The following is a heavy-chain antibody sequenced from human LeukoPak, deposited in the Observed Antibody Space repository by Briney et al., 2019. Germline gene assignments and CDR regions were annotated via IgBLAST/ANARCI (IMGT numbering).Heavy chain of an antibody. CDR2: IYSGGST. J-gene: IGHJ6*02. Sequence: GGSLRLSCAASGFTVSSNYMSWVRQAPGKGLEWVSVIYSGGSTYYADSVKGRFTISRDNAKNSLYLQMNSLRAEDTAVYYCARVAATKGMDVWGQGTTVTVSS. D-gene: IGHD6-25*01. CDR3: ARVAATKGMDV. V-gene: IGHV3-53*01. CDR1: GFTVSSNY.